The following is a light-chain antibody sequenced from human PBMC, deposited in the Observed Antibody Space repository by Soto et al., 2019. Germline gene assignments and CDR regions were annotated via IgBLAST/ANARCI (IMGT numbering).Light chain of an antibody. CDR2: EVS. Sequence: QSALTQPASVSGSPGQSITISCTGTSRDVGGYTYVSWYQQHPGKAPKLIISEVSNRPSGVSHRFSGSKSGNTASLTISGLQAADEADYYCSSCTSSSTLVFGGGTKLTVL. V-gene: IGLV2-14*01. CDR3: SSCTSSSTLV. J-gene: IGLJ3*02. CDR1: SRDVGGYTY.